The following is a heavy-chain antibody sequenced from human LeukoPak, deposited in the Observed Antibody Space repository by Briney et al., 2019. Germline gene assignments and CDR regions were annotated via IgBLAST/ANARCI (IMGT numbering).Heavy chain of an antibody. D-gene: IGHD6-19*01. Sequence: PSATLSLTCTVSGGSISSYYCTWIRQPPGKGLEWIGYIYTSGSTNYNPSLKSRVTISLDTSKNQFSLKLSSVTAADTAVYYCAAVAGNWFDPWGQGTLVTVS. V-gene: IGHV4-4*09. J-gene: IGHJ5*02. CDR1: GGSISSYY. CDR2: IYTSGST. CDR3: AAVAGNWFDP.